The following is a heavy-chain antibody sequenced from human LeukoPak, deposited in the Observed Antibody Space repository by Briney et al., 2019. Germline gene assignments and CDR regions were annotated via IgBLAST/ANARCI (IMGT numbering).Heavy chain of an antibody. Sequence: GGSLRLSCAASGFTFSSHAMSWVRQAPGKGLEWVSDISGTGSNTHFADPVKGRFTISRDNSKSTLYLQMNSLRAEDTAVYYCARVGRVKYQLLYSSRYMDVWGKGTTVTVSS. J-gene: IGHJ6*03. D-gene: IGHD2-2*02. V-gene: IGHV3-23*01. CDR3: ARVGRVKYQLLYSSRYMDV. CDR1: GFTFSSHA. CDR2: ISGTGSNT.